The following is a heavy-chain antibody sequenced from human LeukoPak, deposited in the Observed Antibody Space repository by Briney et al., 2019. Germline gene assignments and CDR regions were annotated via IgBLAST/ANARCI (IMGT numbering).Heavy chain of an antibody. Sequence: TLSLTCLVSGGSISSSPYSGTSYWSWIRQTAGKGLKWIGRMYNSGTTNYNPLLKSRVAISVDTSKNQFSLNLSSVTAADTAVYYCVRGTSRFDSWGQGTLVTVSS. CDR3: VRGTSRFDS. CDR2: MYNSGTT. J-gene: IGHJ5*01. CDR1: GGSISSSPYSGTSY. V-gene: IGHV4-61*02.